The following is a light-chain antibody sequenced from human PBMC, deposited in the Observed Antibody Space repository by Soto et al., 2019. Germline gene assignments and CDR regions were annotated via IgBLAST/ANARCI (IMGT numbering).Light chain of an antibody. V-gene: IGLV2-14*03. CDR1: LNDIGGYNY. CDR2: EVT. J-gene: IGLJ2*01. Sequence: QSVLTQPASVSGSPGQSITISCTGTLNDIGGYNYVSWYQQEAGKAPKLIIFEVTNRPSGVSDRFSGSKSGSTASLTISGLLPEDEGDYYCTSYTSTTSLEIFGGGTKLTVL. CDR3: TSYTSTTSLEI.